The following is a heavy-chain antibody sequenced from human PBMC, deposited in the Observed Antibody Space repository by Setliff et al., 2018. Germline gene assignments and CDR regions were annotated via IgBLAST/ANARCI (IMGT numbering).Heavy chain of an antibody. D-gene: IGHD5-18*01. CDR2: INPSGGYA. CDR1: GYTFTTYY. Sequence: GASVKVSCKASGYTFTTYYMHWVRQAPGQGLEWMGIINPSGGYANYAQKFQGRVTMTRDTSTSTVYMERSSLRSEDTAVYYCARAPLESGYNYGQGHYFDYWGQGTLVTVSS. V-gene: IGHV1-46*01. CDR3: ARAPLESGYNYGQGHYFDY. J-gene: IGHJ4*02.